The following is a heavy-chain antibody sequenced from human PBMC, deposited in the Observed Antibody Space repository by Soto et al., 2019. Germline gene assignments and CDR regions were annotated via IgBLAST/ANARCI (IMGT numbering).Heavy chain of an antibody. CDR1: GESFIGYY. CDR2: INHRGST. D-gene: IGHD5-12*01. CDR3: ARADIVTTNWFDP. J-gene: IGHJ5*02. Sequence: QVHLQQWGAGLLKPSETLSLTCAVHGESFIGYYWTWIRQPPGKGLEWIGEINHRGSTNYNPSLKCRVTISIDASRDQFSLKLTSVTAAETSVYYCARADIVTTNWFDPWGQGTLVTVSS. V-gene: IGHV4-34*02.